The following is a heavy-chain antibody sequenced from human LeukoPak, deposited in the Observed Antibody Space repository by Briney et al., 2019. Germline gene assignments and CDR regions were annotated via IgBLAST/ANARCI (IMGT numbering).Heavy chain of an antibody. Sequence: KSSETLSLTCTVSGGSITSSNYYWVWIRQPPGKGLEWIGTIYYSGSTYYNPSLKSRVTISVDTSKNQFSLKLSSVTAPDTAVYYCARHEDRNWYFDHWGQGTLVTVSS. V-gene: IGHV4-39*01. CDR3: ARHEDRNWYFDH. D-gene: IGHD1-1*01. J-gene: IGHJ4*02. CDR2: IYYSGST. CDR1: GGSITSSNYY.